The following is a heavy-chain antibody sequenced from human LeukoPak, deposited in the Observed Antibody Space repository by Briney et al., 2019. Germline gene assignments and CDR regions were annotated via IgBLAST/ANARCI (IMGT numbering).Heavy chain of an antibody. CDR1: GYTFTGFC. D-gene: IGHD3-10*01. CDR2: LNPNSGGT. V-gene: IGHV1-2*02. CDR3: ARDLDNYSGSGSYYNGDPLFQH. J-gene: IGHJ1*01. Sequence: ASVKVSFKASGYTFTGFCIHWVRQAPGQGLEWMGWLNPNSGGTNYAQNFQGRVTMTRDTSISTGYMELSRLRSDDTAVYYCARDLDNYSGSGSYYNGDPLFQHWGQGTLVTVSS.